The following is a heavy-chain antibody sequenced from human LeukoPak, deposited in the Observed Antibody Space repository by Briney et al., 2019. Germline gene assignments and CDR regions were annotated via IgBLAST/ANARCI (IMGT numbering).Heavy chain of an antibody. CDR2: IYTSENT. J-gene: IGHJ4*02. Sequence: QASETLSLTCTVSGGSISSGSYYWSWLRQPAGKGLEWIGSIYTSENTNNNPCHKTLATVTVDTTKTQFPLKLSSVTDAEPAVYYCARLAFDPIDDSSGYWWYYFDFWGQGTLVIVSP. CDR1: GGSISSGSYY. D-gene: IGHD3-22*01. V-gene: IGHV4-61*02. CDR3: ARLAFDPIDDSSGYWWYYFDF.